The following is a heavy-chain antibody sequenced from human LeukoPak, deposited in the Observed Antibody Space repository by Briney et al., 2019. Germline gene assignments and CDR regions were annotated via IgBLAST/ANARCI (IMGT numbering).Heavy chain of an antibody. CDR2: IYYSGST. CDR1: GYSISSGYY. D-gene: IGHD3-16*01. J-gene: IGHJ4*02. Sequence: PSETLSLTCTVSGYSISSGYYWGWIRQPPGKGLEWIGNIYYSGSTYYNPSLKSRVTISVDTSNNQFSLKLSSVTAADTAVYYCARVGGSISGPFDYWGQGTLVTVSS. V-gene: IGHV4-38-2*02. CDR3: ARVGGSISGPFDY.